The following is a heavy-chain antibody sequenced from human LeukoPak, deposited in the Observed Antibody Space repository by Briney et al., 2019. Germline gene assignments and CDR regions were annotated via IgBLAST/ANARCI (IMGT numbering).Heavy chain of an antibody. D-gene: IGHD5-18*01. CDR1: GFTFSDYG. V-gene: IGHV3-30*02. CDR3: ARVPAGYGYGPWEWDYYQYMDV. Sequence: GGSLRLSCAASGFTFSDYGMVWVRQAPGKGLEWMALIRFDGSKKYYADSVKDRFTISRDNSKNTLYLQMNSLRDEDTAVYYCARVPAGYGYGPWEWDYYQYMDVWGTGTTVTVSS. J-gene: IGHJ6*03. CDR2: IRFDGSKK.